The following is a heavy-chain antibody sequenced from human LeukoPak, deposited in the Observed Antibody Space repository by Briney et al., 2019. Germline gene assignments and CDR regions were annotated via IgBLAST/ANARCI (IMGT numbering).Heavy chain of an antibody. CDR2: IRYDGSNK. CDR3: VRDWAPASMQAAPFDC. D-gene: IGHD2/OR15-2a*01. CDR1: GFTFSSYG. Sequence: HPGGSLRLSCAASGFTFSSYGMHWVRQAPGKGLEWVAFIRYDGSNKYYADSVKGRFTISRDNAKNTLYLQMNSLRLEDTAVYYCVRDWAPASMQAAPFDCWGQGTLVTVSS. V-gene: IGHV3-30*02. J-gene: IGHJ4*02.